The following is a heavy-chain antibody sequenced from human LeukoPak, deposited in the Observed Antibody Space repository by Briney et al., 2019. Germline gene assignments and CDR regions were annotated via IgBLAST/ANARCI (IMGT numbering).Heavy chain of an antibody. CDR2: ISYDGSNK. CDR3: ARLEYYYGSGSYLPPDY. V-gene: IGHV3-30-3*01. Sequence: PGGSLRLSCAASGFTFSSYAMHWVRQAPGKGLEWVAVISYDGSNKYYADSVKGRFTISRDNSKNTLYLQMNSLRAEDTAVYYCARLEYYYGSGSYLPPDYWGQGTLVTVSS. D-gene: IGHD3-10*01. J-gene: IGHJ4*02. CDR1: GFTFSSYA.